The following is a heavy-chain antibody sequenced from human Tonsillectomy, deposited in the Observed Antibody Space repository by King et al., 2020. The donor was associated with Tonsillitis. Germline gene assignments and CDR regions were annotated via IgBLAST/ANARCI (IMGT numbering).Heavy chain of an antibody. Sequence: VQLQESGPVLVKPSQTLSLTCTVSGGSISSGDYYWRWIRQPPGKGLEWIGFIYYSGTTYYNPSLKSRVTISIHTSKNQFSLKLSSVTAADTAVYYCARERYDFWSGYYSYFDFWGQGTLVTVSS. J-gene: IGHJ4*02. CDR3: ARERYDFWSGYYSYFDF. CDR2: IYYSGTT. V-gene: IGHV4-30-4*01. D-gene: IGHD3-3*01. CDR1: GGSISSGDYY.